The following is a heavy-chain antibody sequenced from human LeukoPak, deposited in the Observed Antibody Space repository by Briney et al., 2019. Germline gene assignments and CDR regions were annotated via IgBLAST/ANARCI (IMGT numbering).Heavy chain of an antibody. Sequence: SETLSLTCAVPGGSVSSGSYYWSWIRQPPGKGLEWIGYIYYSENTNYNPSLKSRVTISVDTSKNQFSLKLNSVTAADTAVYYCARGGYCSGGSCDYYAMDVWGQGTTVTVSS. J-gene: IGHJ6*02. CDR1: GGSVSSGSYY. D-gene: IGHD2-15*01. V-gene: IGHV4-61*01. CDR3: ARGGYCSGGSCDYYAMDV. CDR2: IYYSENT.